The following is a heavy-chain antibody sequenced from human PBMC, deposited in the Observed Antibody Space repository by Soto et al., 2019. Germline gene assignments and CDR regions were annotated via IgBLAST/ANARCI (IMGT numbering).Heavy chain of an antibody. J-gene: IGHJ5*02. D-gene: IGHD6-19*01. CDR3: ARDKAVAGTRENWFDP. CDR1: GFTFSSYA. Sequence: GGSLRLSCAASGFTFSSYAMHWVRQAPGKELEWVAVISYDGSNKYYADSVKGRFTISRDNSKNTLYLQMNSLRAEDTAVYYCARDKAVAGTRENWFDPWGQGTLVTVSS. CDR2: ISYDGSNK. V-gene: IGHV3-30-3*01.